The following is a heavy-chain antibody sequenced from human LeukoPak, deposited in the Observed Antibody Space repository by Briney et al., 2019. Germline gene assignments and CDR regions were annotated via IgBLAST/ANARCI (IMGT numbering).Heavy chain of an antibody. V-gene: IGHV3-43*02. CDR1: GFSFDAYA. Sequence: GGSLRLSCAASGFSFDAYAMSWVRDVPGERLGWVSLISGDGDSTYYAASVKGRFTISRDNSKNSLYLKMNSLRTEDTALYYCAKEFRIAAAGDHWGQGTLVTVSS. CDR2: ISGDGDST. CDR3: AKEFRIAAAGDH. J-gene: IGHJ4*02. D-gene: IGHD6-13*01.